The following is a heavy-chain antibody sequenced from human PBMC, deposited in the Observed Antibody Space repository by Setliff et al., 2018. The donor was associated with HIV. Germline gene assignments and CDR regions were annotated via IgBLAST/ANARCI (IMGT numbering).Heavy chain of an antibody. Sequence: PSETLSLTCTLAGGSISSHFWSCIRQPPGKGLEWVGSIYYSGSTNYNPSLKSRVTISVVTSKNQFSLKLSSVTAADTAVYNCARGTLYYDYVWGTPLPFDYWGQGTLVTVSS. D-gene: IGHD3-16*01. CDR1: GGSISSHF. V-gene: IGHV4-59*11. CDR3: ARGTLYYDYVWGTPLPFDY. CDR2: IYYSGST. J-gene: IGHJ4*02.